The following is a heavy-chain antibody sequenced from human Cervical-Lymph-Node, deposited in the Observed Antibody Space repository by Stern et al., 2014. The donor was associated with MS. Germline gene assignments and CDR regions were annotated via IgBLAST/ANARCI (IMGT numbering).Heavy chain of an antibody. J-gene: IGHJ2*01. CDR1: GGSISSGSYY. Sequence: QLQLQESGPGLVKPSQTLSLTCIVSGGSISSGSYYWSWIRQPAGKGLEWIGRIQTSGRTNYSPSLRSRVTISIDTSKNQFSLTLNSVTAADTAVYYCASQRFLESIYWYFDLWGRGTLVTVSS. D-gene: IGHD3-3*01. CDR2: IQTSGRT. CDR3: ASQRFLESIYWYFDL. V-gene: IGHV4-61*02.